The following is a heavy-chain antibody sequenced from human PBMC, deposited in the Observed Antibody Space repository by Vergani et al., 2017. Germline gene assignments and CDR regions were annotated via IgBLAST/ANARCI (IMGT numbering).Heavy chain of an antibody. CDR3: ARGNRGSGLYYYGMAV. V-gene: IGHV1-69*17. CDR1: GVTFSSYS. CDR2: IIPIFGIA. Sequence: QVQLVQSGAEVKKPGSSVKVSCKASGVTFSSYSMSWVRQAPGKGLEWVGGIIPIFGIANYAQKFQGRITITADKSTSTAYMELSSLRSEDTAVYYCARGNRGSGLYYYGMAVWGQGTTVTASS. D-gene: IGHD3-10*01. J-gene: IGHJ6*02.